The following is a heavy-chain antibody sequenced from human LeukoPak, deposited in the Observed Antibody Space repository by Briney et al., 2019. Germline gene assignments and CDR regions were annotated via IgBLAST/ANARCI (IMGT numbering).Heavy chain of an antibody. J-gene: IGHJ5*02. D-gene: IGHD2/OR15-2a*01. V-gene: IGHV1-2*04. CDR2: INPNSGGT. CDR1: GYTFTGYY. Sequence: ASVKVSCKASGYTFTGYYMHWVRQAPGQGLEWMGWINPNSGGTNYAQKFQGWVTMTRDTSISTAYMELSRLRSDDTAVYYCARSTQNIIVLSAWGQGTLVTVSS. CDR3: ARSTQNIIVLSA.